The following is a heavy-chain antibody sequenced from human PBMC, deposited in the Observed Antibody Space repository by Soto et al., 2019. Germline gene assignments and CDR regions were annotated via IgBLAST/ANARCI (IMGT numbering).Heavy chain of an antibody. CDR1: GYRFTTYW. J-gene: IGHJ4*02. CDR2: MYPGDSDT. D-gene: IGHD1-26*01. Sequence: PGESLKISCKSSGYRFTTYWIGWVRQMPGKGLEYMGIMYPGDSDTRYSPSFQGRVTISADKSISTAYLQWSSLKASDIAMYYCARHPAFGILGITDYFDYWGQGTLVTVSS. V-gene: IGHV5-51*01. CDR3: ARHPAFGILGITDYFDY.